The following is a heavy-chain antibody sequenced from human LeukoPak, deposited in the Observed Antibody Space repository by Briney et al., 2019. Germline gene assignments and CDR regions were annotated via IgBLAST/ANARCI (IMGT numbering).Heavy chain of an antibody. D-gene: IGHD2-21*02. J-gene: IGHJ4*02. CDR2: IKSKTDGGTT. CDR1: GFTFSNAW. CDR3: TTDIVVVTATLYYFDY. Sequence: PGGSLRLSCAASGFTFSNAWMSWVRQAPRKGLEWVGRIKSKTDGGTTDYAAPVKGRFTISRDDSKNTLYLQMNSLKTEDTAVYYCTTDIVVVTATLYYFDYWGQGTLVTVSS. V-gene: IGHV3-15*01.